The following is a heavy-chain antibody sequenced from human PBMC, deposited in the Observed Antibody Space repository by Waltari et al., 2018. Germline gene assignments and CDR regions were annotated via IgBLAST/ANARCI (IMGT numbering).Heavy chain of an antibody. D-gene: IGHD5-18*01. CDR3: ARVRSGLDVDTAMVDAFDI. J-gene: IGHJ3*02. Sequence: QVQLQQWGAGLLKPSETLSLTCAVYGGSFSGYYWSWIRQPPGKGLEWIGEINHSGTPNYNPSLKSRVTISVDTSKTQFSRKLSSVTAADTAVYYCARVRSGLDVDTAMVDAFDIWGQGTMVTVSS. CDR1: GGSFSGYY. V-gene: IGHV4-34*01. CDR2: INHSGTP.